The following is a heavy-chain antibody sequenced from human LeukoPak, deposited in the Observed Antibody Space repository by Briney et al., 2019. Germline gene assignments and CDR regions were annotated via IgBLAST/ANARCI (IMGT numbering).Heavy chain of an antibody. CDR3: AKVAGGLLDV. CDR1: GFTFSSYA. CDR2: ISGRGGNT. V-gene: IGHV3-23*01. D-gene: IGHD4-23*01. Sequence: GGSLRLSCAASGFTFSSYAMNWVRQAPGKGLEWVSGISGRGGNTYYADSVKGRFTISRDNSKNTLYLQMNSLRTEDTAVYYCAKVAGGLLDVWGKGTTVTVSS. J-gene: IGHJ6*04.